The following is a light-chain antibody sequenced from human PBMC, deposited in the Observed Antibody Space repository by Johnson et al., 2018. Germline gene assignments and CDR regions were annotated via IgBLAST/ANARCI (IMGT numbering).Light chain of an antibody. CDR3: GTWDSNLSAGHV. V-gene: IGLV1-51*02. CDR1: SSHIGNNY. CDR2: ETN. J-gene: IGLJ1*01. Sequence: QSVLTQPPSVSAAPGQKVTISFSGSSSHIGNNYVSWYQQLPGTAPKPHIYETNKRPSGIPARFSGTKCGSSATLGITVLQPGDEANYYCGTWDSNLSAGHVFGPGTKFTVL.